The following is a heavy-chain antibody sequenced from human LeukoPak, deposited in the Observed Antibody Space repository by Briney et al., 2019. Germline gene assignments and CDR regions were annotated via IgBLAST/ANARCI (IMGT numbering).Heavy chain of an antibody. CDR2: INHSGTT. V-gene: IGHV4-34*01. CDR3: ASSRGYSSSFWYYYMDV. CDR1: GGSFSGYY. Sequence: PSETLSLTCAVYGGSFSGYYWSWIRQPPGKGLEWIGEINHSGTTNYNSSLKSRVTISIDTSKNQFSLKLRSVTAADTAVYYCASSRGYSSSFWYYYMDVWGKGTTVTVSS. D-gene: IGHD6-13*01. J-gene: IGHJ6*03.